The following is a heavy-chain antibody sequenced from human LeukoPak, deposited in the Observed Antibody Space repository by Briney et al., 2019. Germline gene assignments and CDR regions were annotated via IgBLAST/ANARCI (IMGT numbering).Heavy chain of an antibody. D-gene: IGHD5-24*01. J-gene: IGHJ4*02. CDR1: GFTFGIYA. CDR2: IGPSGSNI. Sequence: GGSLRLSCAASGFTFGIYAMNWVRQAPGKGLEWVSYIGPSGSNIYYADSVKGRFTISRDNAKDSLYLQMNSLRAEDTAVYYCARDNQVERGEFDYWGQGTLVTVSS. V-gene: IGHV3-48*01. CDR3: ARDNQVERGEFDY.